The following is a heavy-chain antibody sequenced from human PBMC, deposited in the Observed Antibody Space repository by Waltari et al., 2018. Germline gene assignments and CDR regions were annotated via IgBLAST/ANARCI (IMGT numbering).Heavy chain of an antibody. CDR1: GGAFSNFA. V-gene: IGHV1-69*01. CDR2: IIPKFSMT. Sequence: HVQLMQSGAEVKKPGSSVKVSCNAFGGAFSNFAISWVRQAPGQGLEWMGGIIPKFSMTTYAQKFQGRVTITADESTSTAYMDLSSLRSEDTAVYYCATAIFGVVYWGQGILVTVSS. CDR3: ATAIFGVVY. D-gene: IGHD3-3*01. J-gene: IGHJ1*01.